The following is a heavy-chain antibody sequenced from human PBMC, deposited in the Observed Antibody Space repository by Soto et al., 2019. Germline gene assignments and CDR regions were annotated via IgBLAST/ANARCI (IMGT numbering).Heavy chain of an antibody. J-gene: IGHJ4*02. D-gene: IGHD3-10*01. CDR1: CGSISSRGYY. CDR3: ARELGMVRGVDQGFDY. CDR2: IYYSGST. Sequence: TSETLSLTCTVSCGSISSRGYYWSWIRQHPGRGLEWIGYIYYSGSTYYNPSLKSRVTISVDTSKNQFSLKLSSVTAADTAVYYCARELGMVRGVDQGFDYWGQGTLVTVSS. V-gene: IGHV4-31*03.